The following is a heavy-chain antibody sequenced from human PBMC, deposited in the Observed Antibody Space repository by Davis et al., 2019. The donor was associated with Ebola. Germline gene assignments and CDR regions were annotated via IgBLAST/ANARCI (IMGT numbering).Heavy chain of an antibody. CDR3: ARGGGNGDPPVY. V-gene: IGHV4-39*01. CDR1: GGSISSGAYY. CDR2: IYYSGST. Sequence: MPSQTLSPTCTLPGGSISSGAYYWCWIRQPPGKGLEWIGRIYYSGSTCYNPSLKSRVTISVDTSKNQFSLKLTSVTAADTAVDYCARGGGNGDPPVYWGQGSLVTVSP. J-gene: IGHJ4*02. D-gene: IGHD4-17*01.